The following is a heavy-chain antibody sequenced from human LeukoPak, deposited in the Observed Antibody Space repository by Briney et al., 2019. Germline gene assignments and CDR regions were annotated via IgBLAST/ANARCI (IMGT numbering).Heavy chain of an antibody. Sequence: QSGGSLRLACVVSGVSVSSGWMSWIRQAPGKGLESVATITPDGSAKYYVDSVNGRFTISKDYAKNSLYLQMNTLRAEDTAVYYCTRADHEYCGQGTLVTVSS. J-gene: IGHJ4*02. CDR2: ITPDGSAK. CDR1: GVSVSSGW. CDR3: TRADHEY. V-gene: IGHV3-7*04.